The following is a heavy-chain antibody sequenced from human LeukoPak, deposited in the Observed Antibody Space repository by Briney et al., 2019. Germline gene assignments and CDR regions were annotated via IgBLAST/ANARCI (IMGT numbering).Heavy chain of an antibody. J-gene: IGHJ4*02. Sequence: GGSLRLSCAASGFSFSTSWMSWVRQAPGKGLEWVSSLSGSGADTYYADSVKGRFTISRDNSKNTVYLQMNSLRAEDTAIYYCAKDPYGTRYFDYWGQGTLVTVSS. CDR1: GFSFSTSW. CDR2: LSGSGADT. D-gene: IGHD2-2*01. V-gene: IGHV3-23*01. CDR3: AKDPYGTRYFDY.